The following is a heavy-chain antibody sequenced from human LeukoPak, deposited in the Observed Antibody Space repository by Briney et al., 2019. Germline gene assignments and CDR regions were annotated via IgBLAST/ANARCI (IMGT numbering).Heavy chain of an antibody. D-gene: IGHD3-22*01. Sequence: SVKVSCKASGGTFSSYAISWVRQAPGQGLEWMGRIIPILGIANYAQKFQGRVTITADKSTSTAYMELSSLRSEDTAVYYCAIRQYYYDSNGYYPYFDYWGQGTLVTVSS. CDR1: GGTFSSYA. CDR2: IIPILGIA. V-gene: IGHV1-69*04. CDR3: AIRQYYYDSNGYYPYFDY. J-gene: IGHJ4*02.